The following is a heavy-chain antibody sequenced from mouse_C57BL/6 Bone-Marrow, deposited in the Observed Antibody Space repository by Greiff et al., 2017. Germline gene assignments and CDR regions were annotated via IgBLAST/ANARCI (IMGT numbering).Heavy chain of an antibody. CDR1: GYAFTNYL. CDR3: ARGRYWYFDV. J-gene: IGHJ1*03. Sequence: QVQLQQSGAELVRPGTSVKVSCKASGYAFTNYLIEWVKQRPGQGLEWIGVINPGSGGTNYNEKFKGKATLTADKSSSTAYMPLSSLTSEDSAVYFCARGRYWYFDVWGTGTTVTVSS. CDR2: INPGSGGT. V-gene: IGHV1-54*01.